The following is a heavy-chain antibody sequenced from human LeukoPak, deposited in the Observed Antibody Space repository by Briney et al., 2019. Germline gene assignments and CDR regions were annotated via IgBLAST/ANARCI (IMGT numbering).Heavy chain of an antibody. CDR3: ARLDGDY. D-gene: IGHD2-2*03. Sequence: SETLSLTCTVSGGSISSYYWSWIRQPPGKGLEWIGYIYYSGNTNYNPSLKGRVTISVDTSKNQFSLKLSSVTAADTAVYYCARLDGDYWGQGTLVTVSS. J-gene: IGHJ4*02. V-gene: IGHV4-59*01. CDR1: GGSISSYY. CDR2: IYYSGNT.